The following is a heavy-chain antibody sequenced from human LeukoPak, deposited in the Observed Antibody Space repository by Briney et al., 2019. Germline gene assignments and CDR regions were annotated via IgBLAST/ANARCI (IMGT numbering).Heavy chain of an antibody. V-gene: IGHV3-7*01. CDR2: IKEDGSEK. Sequence: GGSLRLSCAASGFTFSSYWMNWVRQAPGKGLEWVANIKEDGSEKYYVDSVKGRFTISRDNAKNSLHLQMNSLRAEDTAVYYCARDRNTDFWSGYYTNYFDYWGQGTLVTVSS. J-gene: IGHJ4*02. CDR3: ARDRNTDFWSGYYTNYFDY. CDR1: GFTFSSYW. D-gene: IGHD3-3*01.